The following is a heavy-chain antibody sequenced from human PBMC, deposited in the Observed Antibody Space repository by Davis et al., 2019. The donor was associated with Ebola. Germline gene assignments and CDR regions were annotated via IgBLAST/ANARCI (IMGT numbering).Heavy chain of an antibody. CDR3: ARSVGATYYYYMDV. D-gene: IGHD1-26*01. J-gene: IGHJ6*03. V-gene: IGHV3-74*01. Sequence: PGGSLRLSCAASGFTFSSYWMHWVRQAPGKGLVWVSRINSDGSSTSYADSVKGRFTISRDNAKNTLYLQMNSLRAEDTAVYYCARSVGATYYYYMDVWGKGTTVTVSS. CDR2: INSDGSST. CDR1: GFTFSSYW.